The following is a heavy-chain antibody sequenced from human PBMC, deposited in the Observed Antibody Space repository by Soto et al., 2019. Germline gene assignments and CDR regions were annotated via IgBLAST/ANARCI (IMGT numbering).Heavy chain of an antibody. V-gene: IGHV1-69*13. D-gene: IGHD3-22*01. J-gene: IGHJ5*02. CDR3: ASSHYDSSGYYTNWFDP. CDR2: IIPIFGTA. CDR1: GGTFSSYA. Sequence: SVKVSCKASGGTFSSYAISWVRQAPGQGLEWMGGIIPIFGTANYAQKFQGRVTITADESTSTAYMELSSLRSEDTAVYYCASSHYDSSGYYTNWFDPWGQGTLVTVSS.